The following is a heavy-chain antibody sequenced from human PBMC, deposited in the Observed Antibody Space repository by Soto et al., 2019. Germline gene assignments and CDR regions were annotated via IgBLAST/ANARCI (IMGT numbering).Heavy chain of an antibody. CDR1: GGTFSSYA. CDR2: IIPIFGTA. J-gene: IGHJ4*02. Sequence: SVKVSCKASGGTFSSYAISWVRQAPGQGLEWMGGIIPIFGTANYAQKFQGRVTITADESTSTAYMELSSLRSEDTAVYYCAKGARYCGGDCSLYWGQGTLVTVSS. V-gene: IGHV1-69*13. D-gene: IGHD2-21*02. CDR3: AKGARYCGGDCSLY.